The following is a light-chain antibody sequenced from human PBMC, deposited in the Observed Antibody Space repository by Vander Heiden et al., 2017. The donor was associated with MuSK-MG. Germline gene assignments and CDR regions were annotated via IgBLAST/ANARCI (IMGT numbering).Light chain of an antibody. Sequence: QSALTQPASVSGSPGQSVTISCTGTSSDVGGYDYVSWYQQHPGKAPKLMIYDVSKRPSGVSNRFSGSKSGNTASLTISGLQAEDEADYFCNSFTSSSTQVFGGGTKLTVL. CDR3: NSFTSSSTQV. CDR2: DVS. J-gene: IGLJ2*01. CDR1: SSDVGGYDY. V-gene: IGLV2-14*03.